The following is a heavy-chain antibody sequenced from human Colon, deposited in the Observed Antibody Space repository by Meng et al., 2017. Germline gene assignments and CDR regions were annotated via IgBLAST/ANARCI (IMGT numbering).Heavy chain of an antibody. D-gene: IGHD2-15*01. Sequence: QVQLLQSGAEVKKPGASVTASCKASGYTLYIHWVRLRPGEGLEWMGRINPRTGDTKSAQSFQGRVTMTRDTSTTTFSMDLRSLTTDDSAIYFCARESADGGSFDLWGQGTLVTVSS. V-gene: IGHV1-2*06. CDR3: ARESADGGSFDL. J-gene: IGHJ4*02. CDR1: GYTLY. CDR2: INPRTGDT.